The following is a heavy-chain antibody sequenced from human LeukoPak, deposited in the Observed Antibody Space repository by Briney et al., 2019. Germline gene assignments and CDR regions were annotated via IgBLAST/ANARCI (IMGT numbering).Heavy chain of an antibody. CDR3: ARTSGSYAYYYYMDV. J-gene: IGHJ6*03. V-gene: IGHV4-59*01. D-gene: IGHD1-26*01. CDR1: GGSISSYY. CDR2: IYYSGST. Sequence: SETLSLTCTVSGGSISSYYWSWIRQPPGKGLEWIGYIYYSGSTNYNPSHKSRVTISVDTSKNQFSLKLSSVTAADTAVYYCARTSGSYAYYYYMDVWGKGTTVTISS.